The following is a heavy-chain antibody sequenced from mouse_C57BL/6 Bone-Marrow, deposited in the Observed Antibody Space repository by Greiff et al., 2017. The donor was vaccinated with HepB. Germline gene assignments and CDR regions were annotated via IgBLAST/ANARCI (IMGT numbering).Heavy chain of an antibody. CDR1: GYAFSSSW. D-gene: IGHD3-2*02. CDR2: IYPGDGDT. V-gene: IGHV1-82*01. Sequence: VKLVESGPELVKPGASVKISCKASGYAFSSSWMNWVKQRPGKGLEWIGRIYPGDGDTNYNGKFKGKATLTADKSSSTAYMQLSSLTSEDSAVYFCARHSSGRDAMDYWGQGTSVTVSS. J-gene: IGHJ4*01. CDR3: ARHSSGRDAMDY.